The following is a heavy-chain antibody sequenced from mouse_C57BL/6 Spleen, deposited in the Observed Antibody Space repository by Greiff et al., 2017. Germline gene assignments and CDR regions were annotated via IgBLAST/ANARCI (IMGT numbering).Heavy chain of an antibody. D-gene: IGHD2-3*01. CDR3: ASPIYDGYGGDY. V-gene: IGHV1-7*01. Sequence: QVQLQQSGAELAKPGASVKLSCKASGYTFTSYWMHWVKQRPGQGLEWIGYINPSSGYTKYNQKFKDKAKLTADKSSSTAYMQLSSLTYEDSAVYYCASPIYDGYGGDYWGQGTTLTVSS. CDR1: GYTFTSYW. J-gene: IGHJ2*01. CDR2: INPSSGYT.